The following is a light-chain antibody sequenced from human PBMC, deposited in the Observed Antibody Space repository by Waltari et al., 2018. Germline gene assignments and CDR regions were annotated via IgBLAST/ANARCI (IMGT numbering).Light chain of an antibody. J-gene: IGLJ2*01. CDR2: QDT. CDR3: QAWDSSTAV. V-gene: IGLV3-1*01. Sequence: SYELTQPPSVSVSPGQTASITCSGDKLGDQYACWYQQKPGQSPLVVIYQDTKRPSGIPERFSGSNSGNTATPTISGTQAMDEADYYCQAWDSSTAVFGGGTKLTVL. CDR1: KLGDQY.